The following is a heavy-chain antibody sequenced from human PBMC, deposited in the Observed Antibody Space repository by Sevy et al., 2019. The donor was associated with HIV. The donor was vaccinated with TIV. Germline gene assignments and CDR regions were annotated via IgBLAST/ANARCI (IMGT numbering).Heavy chain of an antibody. CDR2: IKEDGSER. V-gene: IGHV3-7*01. CDR3: ARHCSGGSCYSLLPHYYYGMDV. Sequence: GGSLRLSCAASGFTFSGYGMHWVRQAPGKGLEWVANIKEDGSERNYLDSVKGRFTISRDNAKESLYLQINSLRAEDTAVYYCARHCSGGSCYSLLPHYYYGMDVWGQGTTVTVSS. J-gene: IGHJ6*02. D-gene: IGHD2-15*01. CDR1: GFTFSGYG.